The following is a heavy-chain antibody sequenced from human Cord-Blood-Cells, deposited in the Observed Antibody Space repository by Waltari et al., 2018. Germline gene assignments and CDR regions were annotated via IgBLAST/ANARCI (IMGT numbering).Heavy chain of an antibody. CDR2: IYTSGST. CDR1: GGSISSYY. V-gene: IGHV4-4*07. Sequence: QVQLQESGPGLVKPSETLSLTCTVSGGSISSYYWRWIRQPAGKGLEGIGRIYTSGSTNVNPSLRSRVTVSGDTTKNQFSRMLRSVTAADTGVYYGARYAAAVFDYWGQGTLVTVSS. J-gene: IGHJ4*02. CDR3: ARYAAAVFDY. D-gene: IGHD6-13*01.